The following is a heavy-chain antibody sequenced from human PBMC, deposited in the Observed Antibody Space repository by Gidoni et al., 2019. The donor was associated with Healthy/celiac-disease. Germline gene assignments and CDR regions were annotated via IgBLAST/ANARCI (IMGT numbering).Heavy chain of an antibody. CDR1: GGPISSGGDC. J-gene: IGHJ4*02. CDR3: ARGDRLSPFDY. D-gene: IGHD2-21*01. CDR2: IYYSGSP. V-gene: IGHV4-31*03. Sequence: QVQLQESCPGLVKPSQTLSLTCTVSGGPISSGGDCWSWFRQHPGKGLEWIGYIYYSGSPHYNPSLKSRVTISVDTSKNQFSLKLSSVTAADTAVYYCARGDRLSPFDYWGQGTLVTVSS.